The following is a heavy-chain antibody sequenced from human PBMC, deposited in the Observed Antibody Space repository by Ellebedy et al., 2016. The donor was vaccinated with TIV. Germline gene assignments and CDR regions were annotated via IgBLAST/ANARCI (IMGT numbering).Heavy chain of an antibody. CDR3: ARVKATGDQARGLNDA. J-gene: IGHJ5*02. Sequence: MPSETLSLTCTVSGGFITSSDSYWVWLHQPQGKGLEWNATIEYRGYISYNASLKSRVIISADISKNQFSLQVSSLTAADTAVYYCARVKATGDQARGLNDAWGQGTLVTVSS. CDR1: GGFITSSDSY. CDR2: IEYRGYI. D-gene: IGHD1-26*01. V-gene: IGHV4-39*01.